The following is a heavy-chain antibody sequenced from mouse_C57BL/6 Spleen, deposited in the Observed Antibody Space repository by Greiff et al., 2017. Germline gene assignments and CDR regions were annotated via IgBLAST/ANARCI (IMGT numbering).Heavy chain of an antibody. V-gene: IGHV5-17*01. CDR2: ISSGSSTI. CDR3: ARAYYDYDEGGYFDY. D-gene: IGHD2-4*01. CDR1: GFTFSDYG. J-gene: IGHJ2*01. Sequence: EVKLMESGGGLVKPGGSLKLSCAASGFTFSDYGMHWVRQAPEKGLEWVAYISSGSSTIYYADTVKGRFTISRDNAKNTLFLQMTSLRSEDTAMYYCARAYYDYDEGGYFDYWGQGTTLTVSS.